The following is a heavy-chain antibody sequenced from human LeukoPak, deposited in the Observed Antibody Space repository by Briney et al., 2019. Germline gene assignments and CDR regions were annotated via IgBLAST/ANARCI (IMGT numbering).Heavy chain of an antibody. CDR2: ISGSGGST. V-gene: IGHV3-23*01. Sequence: GGSLRLSCAASGFTFSSYAMSWVRQAPGKGLEWVSAISGSGGSTYYADSVKGRFTIPRDNSKNTLYLQMNSLRAEDTAVYYCAKDRDIVVVPAPDYWGQGTLVTVSS. D-gene: IGHD2-2*01. CDR1: GFTFSSYA. CDR3: AKDRDIVVVPAPDY. J-gene: IGHJ4*02.